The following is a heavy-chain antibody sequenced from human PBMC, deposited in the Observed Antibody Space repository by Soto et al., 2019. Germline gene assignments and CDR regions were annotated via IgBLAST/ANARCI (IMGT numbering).Heavy chain of an antibody. V-gene: IGHV4-34*01. Sequence: SETLSLTCAVYGGSFSGYYWSWIRQPPGKGLEWIGEINHSGSTNYNPSLKSRVTISVDTSKNQFSLKLSSVTAADTAVYYCARGRMDIVVVVAASPDAFDIWGQGTMVTVSS. D-gene: IGHD2-15*01. CDR3: ARGRMDIVVVVAASPDAFDI. J-gene: IGHJ3*02. CDR1: GGSFSGYY. CDR2: INHSGST.